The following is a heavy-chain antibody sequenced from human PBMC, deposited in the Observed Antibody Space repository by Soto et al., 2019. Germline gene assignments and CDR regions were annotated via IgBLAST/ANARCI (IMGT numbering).Heavy chain of an antibody. CDR2: INPNSGGT. CDR3: ARTYSSPFYYYYGMDV. CDR1: GYTFTGYY. D-gene: IGHD4-4*01. Sequence: ASVKVSCKASGYTFTGYYMHWVRQAPGQGLEWMGWINPNSGGTNYAQKFQGWVTMTRDTSISTAYMELSRLRSDDTAVYYCARTYSSPFYYYYGMDVWGQGTTVTVSS. J-gene: IGHJ6*02. V-gene: IGHV1-2*04.